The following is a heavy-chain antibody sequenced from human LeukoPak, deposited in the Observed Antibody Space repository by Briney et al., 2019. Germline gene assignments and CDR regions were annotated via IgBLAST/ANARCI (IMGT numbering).Heavy chain of an antibody. CDR1: GYTFTSYD. Sequence: ASVKVSCKASGYTFTSYDINWVRQATGQGLERKGWMNPNSGNTGYAQKFQGRVTITRNTSISTAYMELSSLRSEDTAVYYCAGTVSTRVAGAFDIWGQGTMVTVSS. J-gene: IGHJ3*02. V-gene: IGHV1-8*03. CDR3: AGTVSTRVAGAFDI. CDR2: MNPNSGNT. D-gene: IGHD6-19*01.